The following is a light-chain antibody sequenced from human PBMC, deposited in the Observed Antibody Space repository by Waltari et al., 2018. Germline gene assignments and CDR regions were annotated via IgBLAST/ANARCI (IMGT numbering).Light chain of an antibody. CDR3: QSYDTTLSVV. CDR1: TSNIGAGYD. V-gene: IGLV1-40*01. CDR2: GTN. J-gene: IGLJ2*01. Sequence: QSVLTQPPSVSGAPGQRVSISCTRSTSNIGAGYDVHWYQQGPGKAPKLIIYGTNTRPLGVPDRFFGSQYGTSASLAIIGLQAEDEGDYYCQSYDTTLSVVFGGGTKLTVL.